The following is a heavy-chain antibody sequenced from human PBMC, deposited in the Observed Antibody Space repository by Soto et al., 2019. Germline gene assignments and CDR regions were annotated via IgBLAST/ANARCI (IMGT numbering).Heavy chain of an antibody. J-gene: IGHJ6*02. D-gene: IGHD3-3*01. CDR3: AKVGYYDFWSGYWFSYGYGMDV. V-gene: IGHV3-23*01. CDR2: ISGSGGST. CDR1: GFTFRSYA. Sequence: PGGTLRLSCAASGFTFRSYAMSWVRQAPGKGLEWVSAISGSGGSTYYADSVKGRFTISSDNSKNTLYLQMNSLRTEDTAVYYCAKVGYYDFWSGYWFSYGYGMDVWGQGNTVTV.